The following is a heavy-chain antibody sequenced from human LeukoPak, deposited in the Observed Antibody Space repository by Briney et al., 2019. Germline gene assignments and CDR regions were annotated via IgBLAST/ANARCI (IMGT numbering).Heavy chain of an antibody. CDR1: GGSISSGSYY. Sequence: SETLSLTCTVSGGSISSGSYYWSWIRQPAGKGLEWIGRIYTSGSTNYNPSLKSRVTISVDTSKNRFSLKLSSVTAADTAVYYCARAAPGFWSGQYSFAYWGQGTLVTVSS. CDR2: IYTSGST. CDR3: ARAAPGFWSGQYSFAY. V-gene: IGHV4-61*02. J-gene: IGHJ4*02. D-gene: IGHD3-3*01.